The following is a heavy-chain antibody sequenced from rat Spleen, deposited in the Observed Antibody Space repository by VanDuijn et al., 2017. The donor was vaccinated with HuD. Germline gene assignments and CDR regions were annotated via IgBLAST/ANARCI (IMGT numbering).Heavy chain of an antibody. V-gene: IGHV5-29*01. J-gene: IGHJ2*01. D-gene: IGHD1-1*01. Sequence: EVKLVESGGGLVQPGRSLKLSCAASGFNFNDYWMGWVRQAPGKGLEWVATISSDGGRNFYRDSVKGRFTISRDNAKSSLYLQMDSLRSADTATYYCARHPDYSNYFDYWGQGVMVTVSS. CDR1: GFNFNDYW. CDR2: ISSDGGRN. CDR3: ARHPDYSNYFDY.